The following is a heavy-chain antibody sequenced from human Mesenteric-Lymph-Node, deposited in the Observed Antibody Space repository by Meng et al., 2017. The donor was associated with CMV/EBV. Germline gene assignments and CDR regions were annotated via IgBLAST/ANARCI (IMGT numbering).Heavy chain of an antibody. V-gene: IGHV6-1*01. CDR1: GDSVSSNSAA. CDR2: TYYRSKWNS. CDR3: ARAGYSSAWPPGDFDS. J-gene: IGHJ4*02. D-gene: IGHD2-15*01. Sequence: SETLSLTCAISGDSVSSNSAAWNWIRQSPSRGLEWLGRTYYRSKWNSDYAASVKSRIIINPDTSRNQFSLQLNSVTPEDSAIYYCARAGYSSAWPPGDFDSWGQGTLVTVSS.